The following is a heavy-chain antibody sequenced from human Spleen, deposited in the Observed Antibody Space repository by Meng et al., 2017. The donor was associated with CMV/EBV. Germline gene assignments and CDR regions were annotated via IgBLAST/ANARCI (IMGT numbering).Heavy chain of an antibody. Sequence: GESLKISCAASGFTFSSYSMNWVRQAPGKGLEWVSYISSSSSTIYYADSVKGRFTISRDNAKNSLYLQMNNLTTEDTALYYCTKDRRATIIRGVVVSFMDVWGQGTTVTVSS. CDR1: GFTFSSYS. D-gene: IGHD3-10*01. CDR2: ISSSSSTI. CDR3: TKDRRATIIRGVVVSFMDV. J-gene: IGHJ6*02. V-gene: IGHV3-48*04.